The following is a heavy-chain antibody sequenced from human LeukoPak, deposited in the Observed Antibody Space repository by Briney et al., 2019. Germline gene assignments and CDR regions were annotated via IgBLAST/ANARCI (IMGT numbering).Heavy chain of an antibody. CDR3: ARYDYGSGSFDY. CDR1: GFIVSTNY. V-gene: IGHV3-66*01. D-gene: IGHD3-10*01. Sequence: PGGSLRLSCAASGFIVSTNYMSRVRQAPGKGLEWVSLIYSVGSTYYADSVKGRFTISRDNSKNMVHLQMNSLRTEDTAVYYCARYDYGSGSFDYWGQGTLVTVSS. CDR2: IYSVGST. J-gene: IGHJ4*02.